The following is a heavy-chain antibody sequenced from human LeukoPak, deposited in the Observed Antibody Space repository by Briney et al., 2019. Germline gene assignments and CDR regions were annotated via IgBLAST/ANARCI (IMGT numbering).Heavy chain of an antibody. CDR1: GGTFSSYA. CDR3: ATSMPVAVAVNFDY. Sequence: ASVKVSCKASGGTFSSYAISWVRQAPGQGLEWMGGIIPIFGTANYAQKFQGRVTITADESTSTAYMELSSLRSEDTAVYYCATSMPVAVAVNFDYWGQGTLVTVSS. D-gene: IGHD6-19*01. J-gene: IGHJ4*02. CDR2: IIPIFGTA. V-gene: IGHV1-69*13.